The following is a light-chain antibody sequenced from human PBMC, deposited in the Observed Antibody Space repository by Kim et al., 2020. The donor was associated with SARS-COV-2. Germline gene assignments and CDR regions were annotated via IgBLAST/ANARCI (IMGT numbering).Light chain of an antibody. CDR1: QGVSNY. J-gene: IGKJ4*01. CDR2: DAS. V-gene: IGKV3-11*01. Sequence: GESATLHCRASQGVSNYLAWYQQKPGQAPRLLIFDASKRAEGIPARFSGSGSGTDFTLTINSLESEDFAVYYCQQRSNWPLTFGGGTKVDIK. CDR3: QQRSNWPLT.